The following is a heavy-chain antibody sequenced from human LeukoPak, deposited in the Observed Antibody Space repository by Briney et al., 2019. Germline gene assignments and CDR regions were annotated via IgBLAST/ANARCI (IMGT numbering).Heavy chain of an antibody. V-gene: IGHV4-30-4*01. CDR3: ARESAPRDAYYYGVDV. J-gene: IGHJ6*02. CDR1: GGSINSADDY. Sequence: PSETLSLTCTVSGGSINSADDYWSWIRQPPGKGLEWIGYVSYSGSTSYNPSLERQITISVDTSRHQFSLRLSSVTAADTAVYYCARESAPRDAYYYGVDVWGQGATVTLSS. CDR2: VSYSGST.